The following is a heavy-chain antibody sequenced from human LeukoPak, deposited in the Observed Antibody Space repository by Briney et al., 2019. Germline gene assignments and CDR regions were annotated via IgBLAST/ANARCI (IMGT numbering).Heavy chain of an antibody. CDR3: AKAPVTTCRGAYCYPFDY. D-gene: IGHD2-21*01. V-gene: IGHV3-23*01. Sequence: GGSLRLSCAASGFTLSSYAMSWVRQAPGKGREWVSAISDSGNKYHADSMKGRFTISSDSSKNTLFLQMNRLRPEDAAVYYCAKAPVTTCRGAYCYPFDYWGQGTLVTVSS. CDR2: ISDSGNK. J-gene: IGHJ4*02. CDR1: GFTLSSYA.